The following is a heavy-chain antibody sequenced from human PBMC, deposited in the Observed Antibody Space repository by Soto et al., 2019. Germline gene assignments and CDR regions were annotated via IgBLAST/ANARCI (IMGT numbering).Heavy chain of an antibody. D-gene: IGHD2-15*01. V-gene: IGHV3-23*01. CDR1: GFTFSSSG. CDR2: ITAADGGT. CDR3: AKDRCGARGISDFDY. Sequence: EVQLLESGGGLVQPGGSLRLSCAASGFTFSSSGITWVRQAPGKGLEWVSSITAADGGTYYADSVKGRFTISRDKSKSTLFLQMNSLRAEDTAVYYCAKDRCGARGISDFDYWGQGTLVTVSS. J-gene: IGHJ4*02.